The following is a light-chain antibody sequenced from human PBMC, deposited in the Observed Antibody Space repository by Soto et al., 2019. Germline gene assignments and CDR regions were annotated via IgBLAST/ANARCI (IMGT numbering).Light chain of an antibody. CDR1: SSDVGRYNY. CDR2: EVS. CDR3: SSYAGSNNL. V-gene: IGLV2-8*01. J-gene: IGLJ3*02. Sequence: QSALTQPPSASGSPGQSVTISCTGTSSDVGRYNYVSWYQQHAGKAPKLMIYEVSKRPSGVPDRFSGSKSGNTASLTVSGLQAEDEADYYCSSYAGSNNLFGGGTKLTVL.